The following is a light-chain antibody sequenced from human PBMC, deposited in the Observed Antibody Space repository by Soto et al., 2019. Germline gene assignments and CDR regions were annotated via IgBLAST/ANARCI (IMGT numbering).Light chain of an antibody. CDR2: STS. CDR1: IGAVTSDSY. J-gene: IGLJ2*01. Sequence: QTVVTQEPSLTVSPGGTVTLTCASSIGAVTSDSYPNWVQQKPGQAPRALIYSTSNSHSWTPARFSGSLLGGKAALTLSDVQPEDEAEYYCLLYFGSSQIFGGGTKLTVL. V-gene: IGLV7-43*01. CDR3: LLYFGSSQI.